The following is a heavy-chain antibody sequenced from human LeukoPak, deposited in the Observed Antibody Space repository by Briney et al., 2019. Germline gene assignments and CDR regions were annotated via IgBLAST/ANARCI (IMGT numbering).Heavy chain of an antibody. V-gene: IGHV4-39*01. CDR2: IYYSGST. CDR1: GGSISSSSYY. J-gene: IGHJ3*02. Sequence: PSETLSLTCTVSGGSISSSSYYWGWIRQPPGKGLEWIGSIYYSGSTYYNPSLKSRVTISVDTSKNQFSLKLSSVTAADTAVYYCARRRWELLSNAFDIWGQGTMVTVSS. CDR3: ARRRWELLSNAFDI. D-gene: IGHD1-26*01.